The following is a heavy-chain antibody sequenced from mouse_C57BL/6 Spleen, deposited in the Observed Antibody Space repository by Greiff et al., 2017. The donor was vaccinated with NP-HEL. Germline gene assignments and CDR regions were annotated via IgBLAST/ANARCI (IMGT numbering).Heavy chain of an antibody. CDR2: ISYDGSN. V-gene: IGHV3-6*01. D-gene: IGHD2-3*01. Sequence: VQLQQSGPGLVKPSQSLSLTCSVTGYSITSGYYWNWIRQFPGNKLEWMGYISYDGSNNYNPSLKNRISITRDTSKNQFFLKLNSVTTEDTATYYCARGIYDGYYEGYFDVWGTGTTVTVSS. CDR3: ARGIYDGYYEGYFDV. CDR1: GYSITSGYY. J-gene: IGHJ1*03.